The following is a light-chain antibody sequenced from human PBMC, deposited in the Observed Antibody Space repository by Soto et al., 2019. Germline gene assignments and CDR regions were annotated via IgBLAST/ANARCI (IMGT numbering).Light chain of an antibody. CDR2: GST. CDR1: GSNIGAPYD. CDR3: QSYDSSTLYV. J-gene: IGLJ1*01. V-gene: IGLV1-40*01. Sequence: QSVLTQPPSLSGAPGQRVTISCTGSGSNIGAPYDVHWYQHLPGTAPKLLIYGSTNRPSGVPGRFSGSKSGTSASLAITGLQAEDEADYYCQSYDSSTLYVFGTGTKVTVL.